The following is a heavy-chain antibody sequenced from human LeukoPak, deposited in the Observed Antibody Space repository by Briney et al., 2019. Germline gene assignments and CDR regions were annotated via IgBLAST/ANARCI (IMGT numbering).Heavy chain of an antibody. V-gene: IGHV3-15*01. CDR2: IKSKAYGGTT. Sequence: GGSLRLSCVVSGSGFPFSNAWMSWVRQAPGKGLEWVGRIKSKAYGGTTEYAASVKGRFTIPRDDSKSIAYLQMNSLKTEDTAVYYCTSLRLGEFNLDNWFDPWGQGTLVTVSS. CDR3: TSLRLGEFNLDNWFDP. J-gene: IGHJ5*02. CDR1: GSGFPFSNAW. D-gene: IGHD3-16*01.